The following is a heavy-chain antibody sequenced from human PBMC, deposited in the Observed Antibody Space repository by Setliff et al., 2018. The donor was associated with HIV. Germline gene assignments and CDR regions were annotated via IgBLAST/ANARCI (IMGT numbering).Heavy chain of an antibody. J-gene: IGHJ3*02. Sequence: ASVKVSCKASGYTFTSYGVSWVRQAPGQGLEWMGWISAYNRNVNYSQKVQGRVTMTTDTATSTAYMELKNLKSDDTAVYYCARVLDPGIAVATHAFDIWGQGTMVTVSS. V-gene: IGHV1-18*01. CDR2: ISAYNRNV. D-gene: IGHD6-19*01. CDR1: GYTFTSYG. CDR3: ARVLDPGIAVATHAFDI.